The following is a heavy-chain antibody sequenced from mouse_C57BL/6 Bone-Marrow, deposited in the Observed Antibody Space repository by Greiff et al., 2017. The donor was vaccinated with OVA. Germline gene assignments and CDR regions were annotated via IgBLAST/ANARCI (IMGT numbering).Heavy chain of an antibody. CDR2: ISSGGSNN. CDR1: GYTFSSYG. D-gene: IGHD2-10*02. J-gene: IGHJ3*01. CDR3: ARHEGGYGNSSWFAY. Sequence: EVKLVESGGDLVKPGGSLKLSCEASGYTFSSYGMSWVRQTPDKRLEWVANISSGGSNNYYPDSVKGRFTITRDKAKNTLYLRMSSLKSEDTAMYYCARHEGGYGNSSWFAYWGQGTLVTVAA. V-gene: IGHV5-6*01.